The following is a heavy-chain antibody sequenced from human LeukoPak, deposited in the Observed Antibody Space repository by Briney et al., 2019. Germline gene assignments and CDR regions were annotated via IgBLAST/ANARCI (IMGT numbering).Heavy chain of an antibody. CDR2: ISGSGGST. Sequence: PGGSLRLSCAASGFTFSSYAMSWVRQAPGKGLEWVSAISGSGGSTYYADSVRGRFTISRDNSKNTFDVQMNSLRAEDTAIYYCARTGVGGGYRFDYWGQGTLVTVSS. J-gene: IGHJ4*02. CDR1: GFTFSSYA. V-gene: IGHV3-23*01. CDR3: ARTGVGGGYRFDY. D-gene: IGHD1-26*01.